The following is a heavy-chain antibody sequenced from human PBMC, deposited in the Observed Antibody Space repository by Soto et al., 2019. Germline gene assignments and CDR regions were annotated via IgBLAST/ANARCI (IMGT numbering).Heavy chain of an antibody. CDR1: GGTFSSYA. Sequence: SVKVSCKASGGTFSSYAISWVRQAPGQGLEWMGGIIPIFGTANYAQKFQGRVTITADESTSTAYMELSSLRSEDTAVYYCARGAYYYDSSGYRDWFDPWGQGTLVTVS. J-gene: IGHJ5*02. V-gene: IGHV1-69*13. CDR3: ARGAYYYDSSGYRDWFDP. CDR2: IIPIFGTA. D-gene: IGHD3-22*01.